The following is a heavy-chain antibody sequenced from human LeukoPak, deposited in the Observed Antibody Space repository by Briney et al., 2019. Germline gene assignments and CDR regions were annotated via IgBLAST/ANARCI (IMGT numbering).Heavy chain of an antibody. Sequence: GGSLRLSCAASGFTFSNYAMHWVRQAPGKGLEWVSGISWNSGSIGYADSVKGRFTISRDNAKNSLYLQMNSLRAEDTAVYYCARDRGYFDYWGQGTLVTVSS. CDR3: ARDRGYFDY. CDR1: GFTFSNYA. J-gene: IGHJ4*02. CDR2: ISWNSGSI. V-gene: IGHV3-9*01.